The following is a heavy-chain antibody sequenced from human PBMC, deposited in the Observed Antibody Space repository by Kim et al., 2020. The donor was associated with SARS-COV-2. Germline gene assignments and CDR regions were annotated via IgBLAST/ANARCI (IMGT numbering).Heavy chain of an antibody. V-gene: IGHV4-34*01. CDR1: GGSFSGYY. Sequence: SETLSLTCAVYGGSFSGYYWSWNRQPPGKGLEWIGEINHSGSTNYNPSLKSRVTISVDTSKNQFSLKLSSVTAADTAVYYCARGGFTMIVVVKRHFDYWGQGTLVTVSS. D-gene: IGHD3-22*01. J-gene: IGHJ4*02. CDR3: ARGGFTMIVVVKRHFDY. CDR2: INHSGST.